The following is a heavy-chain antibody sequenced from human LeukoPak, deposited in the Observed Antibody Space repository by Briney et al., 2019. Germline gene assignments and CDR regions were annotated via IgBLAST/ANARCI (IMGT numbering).Heavy chain of an antibody. CDR3: ARAATGHYFDY. J-gene: IGHJ4*02. V-gene: IGHV4-4*02. Sequence: SGTLSLTRAVSGGSISSSNWGSWVRQPPGQGLEWIGEIYHSGSTNYNPSLKSRVTISVDKSKNQFSLKLSSVTAADTAVYYGARAATGHYFDYWGQGTLVTVSS. CDR2: IYHSGST. CDR1: GGSISSSNW.